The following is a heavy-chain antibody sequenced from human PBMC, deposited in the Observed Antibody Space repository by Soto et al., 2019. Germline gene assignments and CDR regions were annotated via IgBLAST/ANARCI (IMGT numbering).Heavy chain of an antibody. Sequence: PGGSLRLSCAASGFTFSSYGMHWVRQAPGKGLEWVAVIWYDGSNKYYADSVKGRFTISRDNSKNTLYLQMNSLRAEDTAVYYCARGALSGRPNGYYFDYWGQGTLVTVSS. D-gene: IGHD1-26*01. V-gene: IGHV3-33*01. CDR1: GFTFSSYG. CDR3: ARGALSGRPNGYYFDY. J-gene: IGHJ4*02. CDR2: IWYDGSNK.